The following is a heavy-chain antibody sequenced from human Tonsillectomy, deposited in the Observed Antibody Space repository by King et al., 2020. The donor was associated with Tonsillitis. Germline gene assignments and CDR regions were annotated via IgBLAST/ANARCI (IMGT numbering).Heavy chain of an antibody. Sequence: ITLKESGPTLVKPTQTLTLTCTFSGFSLSTSGVGVGWIRQPPGKALEWLALIYLNVDKRYSPSLKSRLTITKDTPKNQVVLTMTNMDPVDTATYYCARPTYYDFWSGYLMDVWGQGTTVTVSS. J-gene: IGHJ6*02. V-gene: IGHV2-5*01. D-gene: IGHD3-3*01. CDR3: ARPTYYDFWSGYLMDV. CDR2: IYLNVDK. CDR1: GFSLSTSGVG.